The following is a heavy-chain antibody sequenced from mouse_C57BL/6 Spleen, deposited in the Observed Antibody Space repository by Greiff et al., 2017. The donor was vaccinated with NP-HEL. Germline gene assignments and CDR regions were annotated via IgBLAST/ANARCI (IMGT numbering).Heavy chain of an antibody. V-gene: IGHV1-22*01. Sequence: VQLQQSGPELVKPGASVKMSCKASGYTFTDYNMHWVKQSHGKSLEWIGYINPNNGGTSYNQKFKGKATLTVNKSSSTAYMELRSLTSEDSAVYYCASPLYDYDRYFDVWGTGTTVTVSS. CDR2: INPNNGGT. CDR1: GYTFTDYN. CDR3: ASPLYDYDRYFDV. J-gene: IGHJ1*03. D-gene: IGHD2-4*01.